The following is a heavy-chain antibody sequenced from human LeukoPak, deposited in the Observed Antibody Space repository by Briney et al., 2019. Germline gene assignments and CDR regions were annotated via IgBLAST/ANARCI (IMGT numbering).Heavy chain of an antibody. J-gene: IGHJ4*02. Sequence: GGPLRLSCASSGFTFSSYAMSWVRQAPGKGLEWVSTIGGTGVRTYYADSVRGRFTISRDNSRNTLYLQLNSLRAEDTAVYYCTRDPIMGVPDYFDYWGQGTLVAVSS. D-gene: IGHD1-26*01. CDR2: IGGTGVRT. V-gene: IGHV3-23*01. CDR1: GFTFSSYA. CDR3: TRDPIMGVPDYFDY.